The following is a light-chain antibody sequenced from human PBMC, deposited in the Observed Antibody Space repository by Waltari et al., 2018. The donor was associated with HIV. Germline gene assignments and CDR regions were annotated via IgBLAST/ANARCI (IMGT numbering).Light chain of an antibody. J-gene: IGKJ1*01. Sequence: EILMPQSPATLSLSHGERDSLSCRDSQSVNSNLAWYQQKPGQTPRLLIYGTSSRATDIPARFRGIGSGTEFTVTISSLQSEDFAVYYCHRYNNWRETFGQGTKVEIE. CDR1: QSVNSN. CDR3: HRYNNWRET. CDR2: GTS. V-gene: IGKV3-15*01.